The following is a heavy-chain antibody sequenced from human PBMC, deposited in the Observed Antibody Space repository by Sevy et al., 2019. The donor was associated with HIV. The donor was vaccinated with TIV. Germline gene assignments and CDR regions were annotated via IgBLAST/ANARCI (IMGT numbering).Heavy chain of an antibody. Sequence: GGSLRLSCAASGFPFSVYAMNWVRQTPGKGLEWISYITSSSDKIYYADSVKGRFTISRDNAKNSLYLQMNSLRAEDTAVYYCAKDGDIWGQGTLVTVSS. J-gene: IGHJ3*02. V-gene: IGHV3-48*01. CDR1: GFPFSVYA. CDR3: AKDGDI. CDR2: ITSSSDKI.